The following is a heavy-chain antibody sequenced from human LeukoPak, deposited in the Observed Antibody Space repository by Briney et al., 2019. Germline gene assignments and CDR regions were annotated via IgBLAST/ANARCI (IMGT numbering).Heavy chain of an antibody. CDR1: GYTFGSYD. D-gene: IGHD3-22*01. J-gene: IGHJ4*02. Sequence: ASVKVSCKASGYTFGSYDINWVRQATGRGLEWMGWMNPHSGDTGFAQKFKGRVTMTRDTSINTAYMDLGSLSSEDTAVHYCSRGGGYYDRSAKYFTRPPEYWGQGTLVTVSS. CDR2: MNPHSGDT. CDR3: SRGGGYYDRSAKYFTRPPEY. V-gene: IGHV1-8*01.